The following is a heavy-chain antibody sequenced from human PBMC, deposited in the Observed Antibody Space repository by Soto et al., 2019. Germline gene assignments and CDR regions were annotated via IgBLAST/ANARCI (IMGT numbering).Heavy chain of an antibody. CDR1: GGTFSSYA. CDR3: ARYDRGGMDV. V-gene: IGHV1-69*12. Sequence: QVQLVQSGAEVKKPGSSVKVSCKASGGTFSSYAISWVRQAPGQGLEWMGGIIPIFGTANYAQKFQGRVTITEDDSTSTGYMELSRLRYEDTAGYYCARYDRGGMDVWGQGTTVTVSS. J-gene: IGHJ6*02. D-gene: IGHD3-3*01. CDR2: IIPIFGTA.